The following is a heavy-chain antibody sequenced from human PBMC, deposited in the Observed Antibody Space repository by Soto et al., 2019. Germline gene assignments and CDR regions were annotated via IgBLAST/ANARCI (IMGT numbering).Heavy chain of an antibody. Sequence: PSETLSLTCVISGGSVSSNSAVWNWSRQSPSRGLEWLGRTYYKSKWNNDYALSVKSRITINPDTSKNQFSLHLYSVTPEDTAVYYCTGITWFRGMDVWGQGTPVTVSS. V-gene: IGHV6-1*01. CDR1: GGSVSSNSAV. CDR3: TGITWFRGMDV. J-gene: IGHJ6*02. D-gene: IGHD3-10*01. CDR2: TYYKSKWNN.